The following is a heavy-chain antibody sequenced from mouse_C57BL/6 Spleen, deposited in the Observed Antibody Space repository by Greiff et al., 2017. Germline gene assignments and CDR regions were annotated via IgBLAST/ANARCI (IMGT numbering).Heavy chain of an antibody. CDR1: GYAFTNYL. CDR3: ARGYYGSSPVRFDV. CDR2: INPGSGGT. J-gene: IGHJ1*03. V-gene: IGHV1-54*01. D-gene: IGHD1-1*01. Sequence: VQLQQSGAELVRPGTSVKVSCKASGYAFTNYLIEWVKQRPGQGLEWIGVINPGSGGTNYNEKFKGKATLTADKSSSTAYMQLSSLTSEDSAVYFCARGYYGSSPVRFDVWGTGTTVTVSS.